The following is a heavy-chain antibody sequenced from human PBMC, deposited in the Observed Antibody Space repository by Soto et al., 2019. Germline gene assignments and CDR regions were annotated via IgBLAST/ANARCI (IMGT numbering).Heavy chain of an antibody. V-gene: IGHV4-39*01. CDR1: GGSISSSIYY. CDR3: ARRSTSTIDY. Sequence: SETLSLTSTVSGGSISSSIYYWGWIRQPSGKEMEWIGSIYYSGSNYYKKSLKSRVIISVNTSKILFSLKLSSVTAADTAVYYCARRSTSTIDYWGQGTLVTV. D-gene: IGHD1-26*01. J-gene: IGHJ4*02. CDR2: IYYSGSN.